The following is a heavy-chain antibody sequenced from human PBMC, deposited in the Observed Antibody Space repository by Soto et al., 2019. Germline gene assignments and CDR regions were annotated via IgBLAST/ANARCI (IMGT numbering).Heavy chain of an antibody. J-gene: IGHJ5*02. V-gene: IGHV4-39*01. Sequence: QVQLQESGPGLVQPSETLSLTCSVSGDSISSSSQYWGWIRQPPGKGLECIGSIHYSGTSYYNPSLKSRVTIFVDTSKNQLSLKLSSVTAADTAVYYCARHWIAGSSIPWGQGTLVNVSS. CDR3: ARHWIAGSSIP. CDR1: GDSISSSSQY. D-gene: IGHD2-21*01. CDR2: IHYSGTS.